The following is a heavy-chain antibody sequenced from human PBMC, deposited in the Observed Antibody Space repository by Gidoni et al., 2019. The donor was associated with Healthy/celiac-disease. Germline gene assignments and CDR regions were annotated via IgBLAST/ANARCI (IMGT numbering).Heavy chain of an antibody. CDR1: GGSISSGSYS. CDR2: IYPSGST. Sequence: QVQLQESGPGLVKPSQTLSLTCTVSGGSISSGSYSWSWIRQPAGKGLEWIGRIYPSGSTNYNPSLKSRVTMSVDTSKNQFSLKLSSVTAADTAVYYCARGTYYYDSSGYYELYYFDYWGQGTLVTVSS. V-gene: IGHV4-61*02. CDR3: ARGTYYYDSSGYYELYYFDY. D-gene: IGHD3-22*01. J-gene: IGHJ4*02.